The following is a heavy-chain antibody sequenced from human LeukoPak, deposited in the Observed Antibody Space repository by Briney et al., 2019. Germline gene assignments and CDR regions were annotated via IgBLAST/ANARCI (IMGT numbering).Heavy chain of an antibody. J-gene: IGHJ3*01. CDR3: ARLAGGAREVFDF. Sequence: SQTLSLTCTVSGGSISSGGYCWSWIRQHPGGGLEWIGYVYYSGSTYYNPSLKSRVTISVDTSKNQFSLKLSSVTAAGTAVYYCARLAGGAREVFDFWGQGTMVTVSS. CDR2: VYYSGST. V-gene: IGHV4-31*03. D-gene: IGHD1-26*01. CDR1: GGSISSGGYC.